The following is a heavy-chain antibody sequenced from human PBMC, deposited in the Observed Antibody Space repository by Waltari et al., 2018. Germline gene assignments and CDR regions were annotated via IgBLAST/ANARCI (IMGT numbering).Heavy chain of an antibody. J-gene: IGHJ6*02. Sequence: QVQLVQSGAEVKKPGASVKVSCKASGYTFTSYAMHLVRQAPGQRLEWMGWINAGNGNTKYSQKFQGRVTITRDTSASTAYMELSSLRSEDTAVYYCARSLLTIYYYYGMDVWGQGTTVTVSS. D-gene: IGHD3-3*01. CDR2: INAGNGNT. CDR1: GYTFTSYA. CDR3: ARSLLTIYYYYGMDV. V-gene: IGHV1-3*01.